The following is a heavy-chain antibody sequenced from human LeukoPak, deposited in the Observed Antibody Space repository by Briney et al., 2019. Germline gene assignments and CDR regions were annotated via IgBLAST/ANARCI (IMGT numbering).Heavy chain of an antibody. V-gene: IGHV3-30-3*01. CDR3: ARDKDGAVAVFWFDP. J-gene: IGHJ5*02. CDR1: GFTFSSYA. CDR2: ISYDGSNK. D-gene: IGHD6-19*01. Sequence: GGSLRLSCAASGFTFSSYAMRWVRQAPGKGLEWVAVISYDGSNKYYADSVKGRFTISRDNSKNTLYLQMNSLRAEDTAVYYCARDKDGAVAVFWFDPWGQGTLVTVSS.